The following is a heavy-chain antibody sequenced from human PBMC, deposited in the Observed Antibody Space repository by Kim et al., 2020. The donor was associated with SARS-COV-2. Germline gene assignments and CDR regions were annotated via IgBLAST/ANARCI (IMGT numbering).Heavy chain of an antibody. Sequence: SETLSLTCAVYGGSFSGYYWSWIRQPPGKGLEWIGEINHSGSTNYNPSLKSRVTISVDTSKNQFSLKLSSVTAADTAVYYCGGALLYGMFDYWGQGTLVTVSS. CDR3: GGALLYGMFDY. J-gene: IGHJ4*02. D-gene: IGHD2-2*02. CDR1: GGSFSGYY. CDR2: INHSGST. V-gene: IGHV4-34*01.